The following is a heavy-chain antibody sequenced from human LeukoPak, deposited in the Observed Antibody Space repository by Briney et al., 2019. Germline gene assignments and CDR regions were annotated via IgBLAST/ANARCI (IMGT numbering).Heavy chain of an antibody. CDR2: MNPNSGNT. CDR3: ARGKPAAIRGAIWEDYYYYGMDV. CDR1: GYTFTSYD. J-gene: IGHJ6*02. Sequence: ASVKVSCKASGYTFTSYDINWVRQATGQGLEWMGWMNPNSGNTGYAQKFQGRVTMTRNTSISTACMELSSLRSEDTAVYYCARGKPAAIRGAIWEDYYYYGMDVWGQGTTVTVSS. V-gene: IGHV1-8*01. D-gene: IGHD2-2*02.